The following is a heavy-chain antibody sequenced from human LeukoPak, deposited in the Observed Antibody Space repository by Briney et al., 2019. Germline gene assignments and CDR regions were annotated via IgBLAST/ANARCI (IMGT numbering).Heavy chain of an antibody. CDR3: ARDLMSAYYDSSGFGY. V-gene: IGHV4-30-4*01. CDR2: IYYSGST. CDR1: GGSISSGDYY. J-gene: IGHJ4*02. D-gene: IGHD3-22*01. Sequence: SETLSLTCTVSGGSISSGDYYWSWIRQPPRKGLEWIGYIYYSGSTYYNPSLKSRVTISVDTSKNQFSLKLSSVTAADTAVYYCARDLMSAYYDSSGFGYWGQGTLVTVSS.